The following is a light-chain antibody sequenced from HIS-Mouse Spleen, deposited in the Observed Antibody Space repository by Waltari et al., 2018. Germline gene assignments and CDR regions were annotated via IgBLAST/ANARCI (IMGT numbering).Light chain of an antibody. V-gene: IGLV2-8*01. J-gene: IGLJ2*01. CDR1: SSDVGGYNY. Sequence: QSALTQPPSASGSPGQSVTISCTGTSSDVGGYNYVSLYQPHPGKAPKLMIYEVSKRPSGVPDRFSGSKSGNTASLTVSGLQAEDEADYYCSSYAGSNNFVVFGGGTKLTVL. CDR3: SSYAGSNNFVV. CDR2: EVS.